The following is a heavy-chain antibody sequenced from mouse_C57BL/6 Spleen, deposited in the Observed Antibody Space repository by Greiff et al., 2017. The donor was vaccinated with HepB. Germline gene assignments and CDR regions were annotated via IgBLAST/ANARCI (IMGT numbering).Heavy chain of an antibody. CDR1: GYTFTSYW. J-gene: IGHJ2*01. CDR2: IYPSDSET. D-gene: IGHD1-1*01. V-gene: IGHV1-61*01. Sequence: QVQLQQPGAELVRPGSSVKLSCKASGYTFTSYWMDWVKQRPGQGLEWIGNIYPSDSETHYNQKFKDKATVTVDKSSSTSYMQLSSLTSEDSAVYYCARNYYASSYFDYWGQGTTLTVSS. CDR3: ARNYYASSYFDY.